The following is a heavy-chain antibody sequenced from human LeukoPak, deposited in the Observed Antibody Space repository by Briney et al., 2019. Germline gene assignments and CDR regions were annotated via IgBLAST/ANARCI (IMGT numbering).Heavy chain of an antibody. D-gene: IGHD2-2*01. Sequence: GSPRLSCAASGFTFSDYYMGWIRQPPGKGLEWIGSIYHSGSTYYNPSLKSRVTISVDTSKNQFSLKLSSVTAADTAVYYCARQRPRYCSSTSCYRDYYMDVWGKGTTVTVSS. CDR3: ARQRPRYCSSTSCYRDYYMDV. CDR2: IYHSGST. J-gene: IGHJ6*03. V-gene: IGHV4-38-2*01. CDR1: GFTFSDYY.